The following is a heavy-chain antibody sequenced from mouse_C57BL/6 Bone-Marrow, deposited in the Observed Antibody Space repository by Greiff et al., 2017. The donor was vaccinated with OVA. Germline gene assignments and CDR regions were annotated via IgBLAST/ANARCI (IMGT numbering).Heavy chain of an antibody. Sequence: EVKLVESGGGLVKPGGSLKLSCAASGFTFSSYAMSWVRQTPEKRLEWVATISDGGSYTYYPDTVKGRFTISRDNAKNNLYLQMSHMKSENTAMYCCARDSGYSFDYWGQGTTLTVSS. CDR3: ARDSGYSFDY. V-gene: IGHV5-4*03. CDR1: GFTFSSYA. CDR2: ISDGGSYT. J-gene: IGHJ2*01.